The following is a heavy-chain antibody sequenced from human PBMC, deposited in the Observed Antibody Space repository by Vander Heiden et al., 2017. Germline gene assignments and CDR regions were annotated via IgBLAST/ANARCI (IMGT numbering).Heavy chain of an antibody. D-gene: IGHD2-21*02. CDR1: GFTCSSYV. CDR2: ISGSGGST. V-gene: IGHV3-23*01. J-gene: IGHJ4*02. Sequence: EVQLLESGGGLVQPGGSLRLSCAASGFTCSSYVMNWVRQAPGKGLEWVSAISGSGGSTYYADSVEGRFTISRDNSKNTLYLQMHSLRAEDTALYYCAKGLGGGNSVYFDYWGQGTLVTVSS. CDR3: AKGLGGGNSVYFDY.